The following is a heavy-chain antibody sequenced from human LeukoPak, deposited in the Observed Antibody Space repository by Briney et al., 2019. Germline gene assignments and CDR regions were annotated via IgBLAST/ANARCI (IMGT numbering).Heavy chain of an antibody. J-gene: IGHJ4*02. CDR3: ARGYGSGSYYNGQDY. D-gene: IGHD3-10*01. CDR1: GYTFTGYY. Sequence: ASVKVSCKASGYTFTGYYMHWVRQAPGQGLERMGWINPNSGGTNYAQKFQGRVTMTRDTSISTAYMELSRLRSDDTAVYYCARGYGSGSYYNGQDYWGQGTLVTVSS. V-gene: IGHV1-2*02. CDR2: INPNSGGT.